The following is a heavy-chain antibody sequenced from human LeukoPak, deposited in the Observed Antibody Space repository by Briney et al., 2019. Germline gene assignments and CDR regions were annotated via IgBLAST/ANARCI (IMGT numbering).Heavy chain of an antibody. Sequence: GASVMVSCKASGYTFTGYYMHWVRQAPGQGLEGMGRINRNSGGTNYAQNFQGRVNMTRETSISTAYMELSTLRSDDTAVDYCARVDIGARGGFWGQGTLVTVSS. CDR1: GYTFTGYY. CDR2: INRNSGGT. D-gene: IGHD5-12*01. CDR3: ARVDIGARGGF. V-gene: IGHV1-2*06. J-gene: IGHJ4*02.